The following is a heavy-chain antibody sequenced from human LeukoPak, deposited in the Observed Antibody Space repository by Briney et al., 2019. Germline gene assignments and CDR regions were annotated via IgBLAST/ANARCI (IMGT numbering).Heavy chain of an antibody. Sequence: GGSLRLSCAASGFTFSNYAMSWVRQAPGKGLQWVSSISGSNDNTYYADSVKGRFTISRDNSKNTLYLQMNSLRAEDTAVYYCAKGTGTTFRFRTYSYFYHMDVWGKGTTVTVSS. CDR3: AKGTGTTFRFRTYSYFYHMDV. V-gene: IGHV3-23*01. CDR1: GFTFSNYA. J-gene: IGHJ6*03. CDR2: ISGSNDNT. D-gene: IGHD1-7*01.